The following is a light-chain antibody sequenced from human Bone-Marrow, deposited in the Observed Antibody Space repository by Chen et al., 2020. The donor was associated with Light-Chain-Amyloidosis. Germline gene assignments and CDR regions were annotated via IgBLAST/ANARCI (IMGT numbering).Light chain of an antibody. Sequence: SYELTQPPSVSVSPGQTARITCSGDDLPTKYAYWYQQKPGQAPVLVIHRDTERPSGISERFSGSSSGTTATVTISGVQAEDEADYHWQSADSSGTYEVIVGGGTKLTVL. V-gene: IGLV3-25*03. CDR3: QSADSSGTYEVI. CDR2: RDT. J-gene: IGLJ2*01. CDR1: DLPTKY.